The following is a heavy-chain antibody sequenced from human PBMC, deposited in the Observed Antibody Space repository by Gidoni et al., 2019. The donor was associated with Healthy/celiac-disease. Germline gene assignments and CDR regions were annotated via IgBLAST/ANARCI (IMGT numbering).Heavy chain of an antibody. D-gene: IGHD3-22*01. CDR3: AKPEISSGYSCFDY. CDR1: GFTFSSYG. J-gene: IGHJ4*02. CDR2: ISYDGSNK. V-gene: IGHV3-30*18. Sequence: QVQLVESGGGVVQPGRSLRLSCAASGFTFSSYGMHWVRQAPGKGLEWVAVISYDGSNKYYADSVKGRFTISRDNSKNTLYLQMNSLRAEDTAVYYCAKPEISSGYSCFDYWGQGTLVTVSS.